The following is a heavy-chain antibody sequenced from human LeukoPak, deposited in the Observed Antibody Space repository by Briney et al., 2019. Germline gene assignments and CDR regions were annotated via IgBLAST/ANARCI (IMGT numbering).Heavy chain of an antibody. CDR3: ATEMYYYDSSGPPYFDY. J-gene: IGHJ4*02. CDR1: GYTFTGYY. D-gene: IGHD3-22*01. Sequence: ASVKVSCKASGYTFTGYYMHWVRQAPGQGLEWMGWINPNSGGTNYAQKFQGRVTMTRDTSISTAYMELSRLRSDDTAVYYCATEMYYYDSSGPPYFDYWGQGTLVTVSS. CDR2: INPNSGGT. V-gene: IGHV1-2*02.